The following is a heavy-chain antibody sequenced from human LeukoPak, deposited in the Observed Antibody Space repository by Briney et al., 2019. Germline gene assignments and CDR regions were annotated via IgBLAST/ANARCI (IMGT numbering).Heavy chain of an antibody. CDR3: ARENLEQRSGDAFYI. V-gene: IGHV4-59*01. CDR2: IYYSGCT. D-gene: IGHD1/OR15-1a*01. CDR1: GGSLSSYY. Sequence: SGTLSLTCTVSGGSLSSYYWSWIRQPPGKGLEWIGYIYYSGCTNYNPSLKSQVPISVDTSKNQFSLKLSSVTAADTAVYYCARENLEQRSGDAFYIWGQGTMVTVSS. J-gene: IGHJ3*02.